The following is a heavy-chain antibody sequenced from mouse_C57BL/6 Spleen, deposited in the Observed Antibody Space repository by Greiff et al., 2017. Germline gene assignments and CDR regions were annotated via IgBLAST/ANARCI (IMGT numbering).Heavy chain of an antibody. Sequence: QVQLQQPGAELVKPGASVKLSCKASGYTFTSYWMHWVKQRPGRGLEWIGRFDPNSGGTKYNEKFKSKATLTVDKPSSTAYMQLSSLTSEDSAVYYCARRGYYDYSWFAYWGQGTLVTVSA. CDR2: FDPNSGGT. CDR1: GYTFTSYW. CDR3: ARRGYYDYSWFAY. J-gene: IGHJ3*01. D-gene: IGHD2-4*01. V-gene: IGHV1-72*01.